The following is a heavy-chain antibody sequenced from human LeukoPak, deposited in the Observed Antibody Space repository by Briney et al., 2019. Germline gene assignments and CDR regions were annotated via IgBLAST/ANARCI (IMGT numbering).Heavy chain of an antibody. J-gene: IGHJ4*02. CDR1: GFTFSDYY. CDR2: ISSTGVMA. Sequence: GGSLRLSCAASGFTFSDYYMSWIRQAPGKGLEWVSFISSTGVMAYYGESMKGRFTISRDNAKNTLFLQMTDLRAEDTAVYYCSRERDFLASGFGQWYYWGQGTLVTVSS. D-gene: IGHD3-10*01. V-gene: IGHV3-11*01. CDR3: SRERDFLASGFGQWYY.